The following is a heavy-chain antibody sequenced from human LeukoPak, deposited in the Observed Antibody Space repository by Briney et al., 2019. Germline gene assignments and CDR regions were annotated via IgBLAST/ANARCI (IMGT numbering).Heavy chain of an antibody. CDR1: GGSISSSSYY. CDR2: INHSGST. V-gene: IGHV4-39*07. J-gene: IGHJ4*02. Sequence: SETLSLTCTVSGGSISSSSYYWGWIRQPPGKGLEWIGEINHSGSTNYNPSLKSRVTISVDTSKNQFSLKLSSVTAADTAVYYCATTGVNWNYADYWGQGTLVTVSS. D-gene: IGHD1-7*01. CDR3: ATTGVNWNYADY.